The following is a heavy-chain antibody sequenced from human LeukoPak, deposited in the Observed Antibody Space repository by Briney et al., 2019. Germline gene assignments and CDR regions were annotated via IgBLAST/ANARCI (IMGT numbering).Heavy chain of an antibody. CDR3: ARVAMLGYCSGGSCQYYDY. J-gene: IGHJ4*02. CDR2: ITSNSSSI. D-gene: IGHD2-15*01. CDR1: GFNFRSYS. V-gene: IGHV3-21*01. Sequence: GWSLTLYCPVSGFNFRSYSMNWVHPAPRKGLKWQSSITSNSSSIYYADSVKGRFTISRDNAKNSLYLQMNSLRAEDTAVYYCARVAMLGYCSGGSCQYYDYWGQGTLVTVSS.